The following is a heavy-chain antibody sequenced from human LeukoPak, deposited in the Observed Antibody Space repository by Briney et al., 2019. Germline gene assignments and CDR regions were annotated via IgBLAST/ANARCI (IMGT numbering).Heavy chain of an antibody. CDR1: GGSFSGYY. D-gene: IGHD3-10*02. J-gene: IGHJ4*02. CDR3: ASRGVVRGISYYFDY. Sequence: SETLSLTCAVYGGSFSGYYWSWIRQPPGKGLEWIGEINHSGSTNYNPSLKSRVTISVDTSKNQFSLKLTSVTAADTALYYCASRGVVRGISYYFDYWGQGALVTVSS. V-gene: IGHV4-34*01. CDR2: INHSGST.